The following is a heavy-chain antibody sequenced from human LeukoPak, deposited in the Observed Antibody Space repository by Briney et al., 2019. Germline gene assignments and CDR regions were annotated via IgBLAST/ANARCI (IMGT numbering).Heavy chain of an antibody. V-gene: IGHV1-8*01. CDR2: MNPNSGNT. Sequence: ASVKVSCKASGYTFTSYDINWVRQATGQGLEWMGWMNPNSGNTGYAQKFQGRVTMTRNTSISTAYMELSSLRSEDTAVYYCARLSRGWLVQYEEVDYWGRGTLVTVSS. CDR3: ARLSRGWLVQYEEVDY. D-gene: IGHD6-19*01. CDR1: GYTFTSYD. J-gene: IGHJ4*02.